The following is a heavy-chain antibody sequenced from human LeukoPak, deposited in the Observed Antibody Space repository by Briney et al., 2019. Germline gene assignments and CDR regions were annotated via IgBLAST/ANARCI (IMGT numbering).Heavy chain of an antibody. CDR2: IKQDGSEK. D-gene: IGHD2-2*01. CDR1: GFTFSNYW. V-gene: IGHV3-7*01. Sequence: GGSLRLSYAASGFTFSNYWMSWVRQAPGKGLEWVANIKQDGSEKYYVDSVKGRFTISRDNVKNSLYLQMNNLGAEDTAIYYCATDPASYCTSSTCDFDYWGQGTLVTVSS. J-gene: IGHJ4*02. CDR3: ATDPASYCTSSTCDFDY.